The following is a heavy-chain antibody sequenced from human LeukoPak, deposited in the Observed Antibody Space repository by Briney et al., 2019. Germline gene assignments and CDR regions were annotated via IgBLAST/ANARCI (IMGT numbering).Heavy chain of an antibody. J-gene: IGHJ4*02. CDR1: GGSISSYY. CDR2: IYYSGST. CDR3: AGEGLDYDILTGYYSESKLGY. V-gene: IGHV4-59*01. Sequence: PSETLSLTCTVSGGSISSYYWSWIRQPPGKGLEWIGYIYYSGSTNYNPSLKSRVTISVDTSKNQFSLKLSSVTAADTAVYYCAGEGLDYDILTGYYSESKLGYWGQGTLVTVSS. D-gene: IGHD3-9*01.